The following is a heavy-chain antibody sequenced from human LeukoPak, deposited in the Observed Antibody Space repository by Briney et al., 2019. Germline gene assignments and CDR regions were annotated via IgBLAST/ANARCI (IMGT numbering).Heavy chain of an antibody. CDR2: ISVRGDT. CDR1: GFTFSSYG. D-gene: IGHD3-3*01. Sequence: GGSLTLSCAASGFTFSSYGMSWVRQAPGKELEWVSHISVRGDTHFADSVKGRFTISRDNSKNTLYLQMNSLRAEDTAVYYCAKDLHDSWAVGCWGPGTLVTVSS. V-gene: IGHV3-23*01. J-gene: IGHJ4*02. CDR3: AKDLHDSWAVGC.